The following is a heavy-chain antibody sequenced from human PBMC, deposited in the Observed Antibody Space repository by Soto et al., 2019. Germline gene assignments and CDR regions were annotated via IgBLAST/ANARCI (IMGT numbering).Heavy chain of an antibody. CDR1: GDTINFYS. Sequence: GVSAKVCCKAPGDTINFYSSNSPQQATGLGLEWMGRVNPILSMSNYAQKFQGRVTMTADKSTSTAYMELRSLRSEDTAFYYCATSYGSGYRAFDYWGQGALVTVSS. V-gene: IGHV1-69*02. CDR3: ATSYGSGYRAFDY. CDR2: VNPILSMS. D-gene: IGHD3-10*01. J-gene: IGHJ4*02.